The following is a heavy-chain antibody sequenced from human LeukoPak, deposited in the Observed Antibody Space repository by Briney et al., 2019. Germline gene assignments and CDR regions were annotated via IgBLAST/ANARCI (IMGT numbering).Heavy chain of an antibody. CDR1: GGSFSGYY. V-gene: IGHV4-34*01. CDR3: ARGAGQRETMVRAANFDY. CDR2: INHSGST. D-gene: IGHD3-10*01. J-gene: IGHJ4*02. Sequence: PSETLSLTCAVYGGSFSGYYWSWIRQPPGKGLEWIGEINHSGSTNYNPSLKSRVTISVDTSKNQFSLKLSSVTAADTAVYYCARGAGQRETMVRAANFDYWGQGTLVTVSS.